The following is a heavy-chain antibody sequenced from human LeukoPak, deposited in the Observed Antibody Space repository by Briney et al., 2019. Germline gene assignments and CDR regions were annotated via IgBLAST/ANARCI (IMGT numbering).Heavy chain of an antibody. J-gene: IGHJ6*03. Sequence: ASVKVSCKVSGYTLTELSMHWVRQAPGKGLEWMGGFDPEDGETIYAQKFQGRVTMTEDTSTDTAYMELSSLRSEDTAVYYCATTYSNYYYYYMDVWGQGTTVTVSS. CDR3: ATTYSNYYYYYMDV. CDR2: FDPEDGET. CDR1: GYTLTELS. V-gene: IGHV1-24*01. D-gene: IGHD4-11*01.